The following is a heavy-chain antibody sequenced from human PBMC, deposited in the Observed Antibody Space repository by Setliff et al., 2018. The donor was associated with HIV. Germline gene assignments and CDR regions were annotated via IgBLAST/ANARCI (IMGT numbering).Heavy chain of an antibody. Sequence: ASVKVSCKASGYRFTTYGLSWVRQAPGQGLEWMGWISPHSGDTKYAQKVQGRVTMTTDTSTGKSYMELRSLGSDDTAVYYCARGDGMGPVVVTVMFDYWGQGTLVTVSS. CDR1: GYRFTTYG. CDR2: ISPHSGDT. V-gene: IGHV1-18*01. J-gene: IGHJ4*02. D-gene: IGHD2-21*02. CDR3: ARGDGMGPVVVTVMFDY.